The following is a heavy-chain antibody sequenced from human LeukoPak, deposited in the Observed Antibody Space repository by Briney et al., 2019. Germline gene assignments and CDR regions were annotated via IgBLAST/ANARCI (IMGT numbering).Heavy chain of an antibody. J-gene: IGHJ5*02. CDR2: IYTSGAT. CDR1: GGSISSYY. CDR3: ARAPTGTGGWNWFDP. V-gene: IGHV4-4*07. Sequence: SETLSLTCTASGGSISSYYWSWIRQPAGKGLELIGRIYTSGATNYNPSHKSRVTMSVDTSKNQFSLKLSSVTAADTAVYYCARAPTGTGGWNWFDPWGQGTLVTVSS. D-gene: IGHD1-1*01.